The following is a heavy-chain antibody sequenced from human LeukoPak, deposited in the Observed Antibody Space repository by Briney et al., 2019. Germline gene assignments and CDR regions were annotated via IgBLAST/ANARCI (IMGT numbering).Heavy chain of an antibody. CDR1: GFIFSHHG. CDR3: ARDQGGIAVSGTWWGAFDI. Sequence: PGGSLRLSCATSGFIFSHHGMNWVRQAPGKGLEWVSGIRADAVTTYYADSVKGRFTISRDNSMNTLYLQSNSLRVEDTAVYYCARDQGGIAVSGTWWGAFDIWGQGTMVTVSS. J-gene: IGHJ3*02. CDR2: IRADAVTT. V-gene: IGHV3-23*01. D-gene: IGHD6-19*01.